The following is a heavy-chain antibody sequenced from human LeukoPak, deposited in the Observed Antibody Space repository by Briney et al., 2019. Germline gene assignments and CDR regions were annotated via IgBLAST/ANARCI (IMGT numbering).Heavy chain of an antibody. D-gene: IGHD2-2*01. CDR2: IYPGDSDT. V-gene: IGHV5-51*01. CDR3: ARLLGGGPAATPFDY. Sequence: GESLKISCKGSGYIFTGYWIGWVRQMPGKGLEWMGNIYPGDSDTRYSPSFEGQVTISADRSISTAFLQWSRLQASDTAIYYCARLLGGGPAATPFDYWGQGTLLAVSS. J-gene: IGHJ4*02. CDR1: GYIFTGYW.